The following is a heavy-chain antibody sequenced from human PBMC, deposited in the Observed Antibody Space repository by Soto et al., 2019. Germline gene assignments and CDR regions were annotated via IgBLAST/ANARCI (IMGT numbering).Heavy chain of an antibody. J-gene: IGHJ6*02. Sequence: GGSLRLSCVASGFTFRTNDMHWVRQPTGSGLEWVSTIDTAGHTYYLGSVKGRFTVSRENAENSPYLQMNSLGAGETAVYYCARERCYGLGSYSYYYGMDVWGQGTPVTVSS. D-gene: IGHD3-10*01. CDR1: GFTFRTND. V-gene: IGHV3-13*01. CDR3: ARERCYGLGSYSYYYGMDV. CDR2: IDTAGHT.